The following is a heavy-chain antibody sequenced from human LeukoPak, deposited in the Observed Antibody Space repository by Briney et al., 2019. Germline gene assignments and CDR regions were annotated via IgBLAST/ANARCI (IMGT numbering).Heavy chain of an antibody. V-gene: IGHV4-59*01. CDR1: GGSISSYY. CDR3: ARDHPRVAKIKGDAFDI. Sequence: SETLSPTCTVSGGSISSYYWSWIRLPPGKGLEWIGYIYYSGSTNYNPSLKSRVTISVDTSKNQFSLKLSSVTAADTAVYYCARDHPRVAKIKGDAFDIWAKGQWSPSLQ. D-gene: IGHD5-24*01. J-gene: IGHJ3*02. CDR2: IYYSGST.